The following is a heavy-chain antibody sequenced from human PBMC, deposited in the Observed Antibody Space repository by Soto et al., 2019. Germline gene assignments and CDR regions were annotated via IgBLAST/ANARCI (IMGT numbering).Heavy chain of an antibody. J-gene: IGHJ4*02. Sequence: QVQLVESGGGVVQPGRSLRLSCLASGFTFGDFGMHWVRQAPGKGLEWVAALSYDESNTYYADSVKGRFTISRDISKNTLYLQINSLRPEDTAVYYCARGGDGYNFGAVYWGQGTPVTVSS. D-gene: IGHD2-21*01. V-gene: IGHV3-30*03. CDR2: LSYDESNT. CDR3: ARGGDGYNFGAVY. CDR1: GFTFGDFG.